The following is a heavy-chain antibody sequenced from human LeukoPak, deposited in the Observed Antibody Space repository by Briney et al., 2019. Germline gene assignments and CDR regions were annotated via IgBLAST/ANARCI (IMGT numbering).Heavy chain of an antibody. CDR3: ATTYWAAAFDI. J-gene: IGHJ3*02. Sequence: SGGSLRLSCAASGLTFSTYAMSWVRQAPGKGLEWVSTISGSGGSTYYADSVKGRFTISRDNSKNTLYLQMNSLRAEDTAVYYCATTYWAAAFDIWGQGTMITVSS. V-gene: IGHV3-23*01. CDR2: ISGSGGST. D-gene: IGHD2-15*01. CDR1: GLTFSTYA.